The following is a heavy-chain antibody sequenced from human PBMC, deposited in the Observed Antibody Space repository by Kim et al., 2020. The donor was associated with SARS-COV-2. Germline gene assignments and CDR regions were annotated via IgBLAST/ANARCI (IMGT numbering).Heavy chain of an antibody. CDR3: ARSYSSGLYGDY. V-gene: IGHV3-66*01. Sequence: YYADSVKGRFTISRDNSKNSLYLQMNRLRAEDTAVYYCARSYSSGLYGDYWGQGTLVTVSS. D-gene: IGHD6-19*01. J-gene: IGHJ4*02.